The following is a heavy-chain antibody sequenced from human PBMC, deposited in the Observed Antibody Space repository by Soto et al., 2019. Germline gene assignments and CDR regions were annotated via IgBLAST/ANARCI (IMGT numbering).Heavy chain of an antibody. D-gene: IGHD3-22*01. CDR3: ATDGSYYYDRGAFDI. V-gene: IGHV1-24*01. CDR1: GYTFTGYD. J-gene: IGHJ3*02. Sequence: ASVKVSCKASGYTFTGYDINWVRQAPGKGLEWMGGFDPEDGTTFYAQKLQGRVTMTEDTSTDTAYMELSSLRSEDTAVYYCATDGSYYYDRGAFDIWGQGTMVTVSS. CDR2: FDPEDGTT.